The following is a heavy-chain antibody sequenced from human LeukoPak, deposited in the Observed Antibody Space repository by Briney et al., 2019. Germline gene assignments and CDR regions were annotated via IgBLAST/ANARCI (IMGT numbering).Heavy chain of an antibody. D-gene: IGHD3-22*01. CDR3: ASVKLGYYYDTNGYFDS. Sequence: PSETLSLTCTVSTDSISKSLYHRAWVRQPPGKGLEWIAEIYYQGNTYYNPSLSGRVTISVDTSKNQFSLQLNAVTAADTALYFCASVKLGYYYDTNGYFDSWGQGIPVTVSS. CDR1: TDSISKSLYH. V-gene: IGHV4-39*07. CDR2: IYYQGNT. J-gene: IGHJ4*02.